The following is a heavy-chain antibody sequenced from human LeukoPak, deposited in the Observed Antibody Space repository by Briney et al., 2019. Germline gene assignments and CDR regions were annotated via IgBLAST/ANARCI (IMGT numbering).Heavy chain of an antibody. D-gene: IGHD3-16*01. Sequence: SQTLSLTCAISGDSVSSNSAAWNWIRQPPSRGLEWLGRTYYRSNWYNNYAVSVKSRITINPDTSKNQFSLHLNSVTPEDTAVYYCAKGDQGFDYWGQGTLVTVSS. CDR1: GDSVSSNSAA. CDR2: TYYRSNWYN. V-gene: IGHV6-1*01. CDR3: AKGDQGFDY. J-gene: IGHJ4*02.